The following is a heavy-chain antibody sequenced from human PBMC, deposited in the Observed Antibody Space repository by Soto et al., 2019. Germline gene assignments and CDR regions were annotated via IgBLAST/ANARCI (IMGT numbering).Heavy chain of an antibody. CDR3: TRDPTTSIVTDY. CDR1: GITVITSY. Sequence: GGSLRLSCAVSGITVITSYFSWVRQAPGQGLEWVSGIYSDGSTHYADSVKGRFTISRDNSKDTVYLQMDTLRVEDTGVYYCTRDPTTSIVTDYWGQGTVVTVSS. V-gene: IGHV3-66*01. CDR2: IYSDGST. D-gene: IGHD2-21*01. J-gene: IGHJ4*02.